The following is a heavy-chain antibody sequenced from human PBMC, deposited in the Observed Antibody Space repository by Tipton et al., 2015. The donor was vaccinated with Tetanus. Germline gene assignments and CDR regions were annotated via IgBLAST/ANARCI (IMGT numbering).Heavy chain of an antibody. CDR3: ARESSYYMDV. J-gene: IGHJ6*03. D-gene: IGHD3-16*02. Sequence: TLSLTCAISGDSVSGNSAAWNWIGQSPSRGLEWLGRTYYRSEWYYDYAVSVKSRITINPDTSKNQLSLKLSSVTAADTAVYYCARESSYYMDVWGKGTTVTVSS. CDR1: GDSVSGNSAA. V-gene: IGHV6-1*01. CDR2: TYYRSEWYY.